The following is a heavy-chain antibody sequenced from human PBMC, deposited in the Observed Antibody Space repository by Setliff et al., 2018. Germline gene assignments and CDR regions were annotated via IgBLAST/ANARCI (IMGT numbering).Heavy chain of an antibody. CDR2: IFPKTGNT. D-gene: IGHD6-19*01. Sequence: ASVKVSCKASGYTFTNYGITWVRQAPGQGLEWMGWIFPKTGNTNYAHKLQGRVSMTTDISTSTAYMELRTLRSDDTAVYYCARRPIALAGYRKGAFDIWGQGTVVTVSS. V-gene: IGHV1-18*01. CDR1: GYTFTNYG. J-gene: IGHJ3*02. CDR3: ARRPIALAGYRKGAFDI.